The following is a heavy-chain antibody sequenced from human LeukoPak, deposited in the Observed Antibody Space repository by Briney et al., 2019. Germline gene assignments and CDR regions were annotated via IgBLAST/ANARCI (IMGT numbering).Heavy chain of an antibody. V-gene: IGHV4-39*01. CDR1: GGSISSSSYY. Sequence: SETLSLTCTVSGGSISSSSYYWGWIRQPPGKGLEWIGSIYYSGSTYYNPSLKSRVTISVDTSKNQFSLKLSSVTAADTAVYYCARRRITMIAMRALDIWGQGTMVTVSS. J-gene: IGHJ3*02. CDR2: IYYSGST. D-gene: IGHD3-22*01. CDR3: ARRRITMIAMRALDI.